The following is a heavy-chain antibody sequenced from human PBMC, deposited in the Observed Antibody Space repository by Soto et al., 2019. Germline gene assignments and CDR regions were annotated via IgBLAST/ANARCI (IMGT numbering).Heavy chain of an antibody. CDR2: ISGSGGST. V-gene: IGHV3-23*01. CDR3: AKDASGRWLQSPFDY. CDR1: GFTFSSYA. Sequence: PGGSLRLSCAASGFTFSSYAMSWVRQAPGKGLEWVSAISGSGGSTYYADSVKGRFTTSRDNSKNTLYLQMNSLRAEDTAVYYCAKDASGRWLQSPFDYWGQGTLVTVPQ. D-gene: IGHD6-19*01. J-gene: IGHJ4*01.